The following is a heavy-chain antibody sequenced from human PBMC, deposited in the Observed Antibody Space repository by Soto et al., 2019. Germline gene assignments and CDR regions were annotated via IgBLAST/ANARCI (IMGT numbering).Heavy chain of an antibody. J-gene: IGHJ6*02. D-gene: IGHD4-4*01. CDR2: ISSSGSTI. V-gene: IGHV3-48*03. Sequence: PGGSLRLSCAASGFTFSSYEMKWVRQAPGKGLEWVSYISSSGSTIYYADSVKGRFTISRDNAKNSLYLQMNSLRAEDTAVYYCARGTVTAYYYYYGMDVWGQGTTVTVSS. CDR1: GFTFSSYE. CDR3: ARGTVTAYYYYYGMDV.